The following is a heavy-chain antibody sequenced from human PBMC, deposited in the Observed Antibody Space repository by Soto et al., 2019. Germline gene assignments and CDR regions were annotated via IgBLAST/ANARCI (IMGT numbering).Heavy chain of an antibody. CDR2: IIPIVGIA. Sequence: ASVKVSCKASGGTFSSYTISWVRQAPGQGLEWMGRIIPIVGIANYAQKFQGRVTMTTDTSTSTAYMELSSLRSEDTAVYYCARDQSVLGFGAAYNTLYYYYMDVWGKGTTVTVSS. J-gene: IGHJ6*03. V-gene: IGHV1-69*04. CDR1: GGTFSSYT. D-gene: IGHD3-10*01. CDR3: ARDQSVLGFGAAYNTLYYYYMDV.